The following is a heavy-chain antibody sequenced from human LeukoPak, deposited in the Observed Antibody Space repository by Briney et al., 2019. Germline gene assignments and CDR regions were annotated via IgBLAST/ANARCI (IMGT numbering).Heavy chain of an antibody. Sequence: GGSLRLSCAASGFTFDDYAMHWVRQAPGKGLEWVSGISWNSGSIGYADSVKSRFTISRDNAKNSLYLQMNSLRAEDTALYYCAKGANVAVAGTYWFDPWGQGTLVTVSS. V-gene: IGHV3-9*01. CDR3: AKGANVAVAGTYWFDP. J-gene: IGHJ5*02. CDR2: ISWNSGSI. CDR1: GFTFDDYA. D-gene: IGHD6-19*01.